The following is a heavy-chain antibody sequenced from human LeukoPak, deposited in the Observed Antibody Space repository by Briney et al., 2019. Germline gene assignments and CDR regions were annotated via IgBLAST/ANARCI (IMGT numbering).Heavy chain of an antibody. CDR2: IHRSGNT. CDR3: AASLWFGVNPEY. D-gene: IGHD3-10*01. V-gene: IGHV4-34*01. J-gene: IGHJ4*02. Sequence: SETLSLTCTVSGGSITNYYWSWIRQPPGKGLEWIGEIHRSGNTNYHPSLRSRVTISVDTSKNHVYLTLNSVAAADTAIYYCAASLWFGVNPEYWGQGTLVTVSS. CDR1: GGSITNYY.